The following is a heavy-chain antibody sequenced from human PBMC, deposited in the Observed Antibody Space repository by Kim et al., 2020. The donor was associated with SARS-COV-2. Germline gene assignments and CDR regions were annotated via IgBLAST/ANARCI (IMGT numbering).Heavy chain of an antibody. J-gene: IGHJ6*02. CDR2: ISSSSSYI. D-gene: IGHD2-2*01. CDR1: GFTFSSYS. CDR3: ARAGDCSSTSCYFYYYYGMDV. Sequence: GGSLRLSCAASGFTFSSYSMNWVRQAPGKGLEWVSSISSSSSYIYYADSVKGRFTISRDNAKNSLYLQMNSLRAEDTAVYYCARAGDCSSTSCYFYYYYGMDVWGQGTTVTVSS. V-gene: IGHV3-21*01.